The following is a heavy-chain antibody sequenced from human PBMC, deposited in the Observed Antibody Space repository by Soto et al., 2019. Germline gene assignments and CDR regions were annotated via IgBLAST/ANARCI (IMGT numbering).Heavy chain of an antibody. D-gene: IGHD3-10*01. CDR1: GLTVSSNY. CDR2: LYSGGST. J-gene: IGHJ3*02. CDR3: ARDRPGDEGDGFDI. V-gene: IGHV3-53*01. Sequence: EVQLVEPGGGLIQPGGSLRLSCAASGLTVSSNYMNWVRQAPGKGLEWVSVLYSGGSTHYAGSVKGRFIISRDNSKNTLYLQMNSLRVEDTAVYYCARDRPGDEGDGFDIWGHGTMVTVSS.